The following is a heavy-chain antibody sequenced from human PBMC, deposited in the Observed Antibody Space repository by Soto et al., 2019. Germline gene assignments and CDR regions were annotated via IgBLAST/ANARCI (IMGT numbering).Heavy chain of an antibody. CDR3: ASVRGDCRSTGGHPNGRDV. CDR1: GGSFSGYY. CDR2: INHSGST. D-gene: IGHD2-2*01. Sequence: QVQLQQWGAGLLKPSETLSLTCAVYGGSFSGYYWSWIRQPPGKGLEWIGEINHSGSTNYNPSLKSQVPISVYSSKNKFSLELSSVTAADTSVYYCASVRGDCRSTGGHPNGRDVWGQGTTVTVSS. J-gene: IGHJ6*02. V-gene: IGHV4-34*01.